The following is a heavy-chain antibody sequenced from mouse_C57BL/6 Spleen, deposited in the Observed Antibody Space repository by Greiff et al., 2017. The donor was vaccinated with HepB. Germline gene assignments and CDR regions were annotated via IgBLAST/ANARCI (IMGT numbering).Heavy chain of an antibody. CDR3: ARKTDGSYHWYFDV. CDR1: GFSLTSYG. J-gene: IGHJ1*03. V-gene: IGHV2-2*01. D-gene: IGHD1-1*01. CDR2: IWSGGST. Sequence: QVQLKESGPGLVQPSQSLSITCTVSGFSLTSYGVHWVRQSPGKGLEWLGVIWSGGSTDYNAAFISRLSISKDNSKSQVFFKMNSLQADDTAIYYCARKTDGSYHWYFDVWGTGTTVTVSS.